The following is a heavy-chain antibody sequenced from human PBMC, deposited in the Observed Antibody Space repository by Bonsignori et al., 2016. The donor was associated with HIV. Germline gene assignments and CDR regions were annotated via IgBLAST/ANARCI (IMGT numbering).Heavy chain of an antibody. V-gene: IGHV1-18*01. CDR3: ARDRGYSSSWQKPFDP. Sequence: ASVKVSCKASGYTFTSYGISWVRQAPGQGLEWMGWISAYNGNTNYAQKLQGRVTMTTDTSTSTAYMELRSLRSDDTAVYYCARDRGYSSSWQKPFDPWGQGTLVTVSS. D-gene: IGHD6-13*01. CDR1: GYTFTSYG. J-gene: IGHJ5*02. CDR2: ISAYNGNT.